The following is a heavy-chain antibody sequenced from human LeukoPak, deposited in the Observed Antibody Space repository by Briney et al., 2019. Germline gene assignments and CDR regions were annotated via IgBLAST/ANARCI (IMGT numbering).Heavy chain of an antibody. CDR2: IYYSGST. Sequence: SETLSLTCTVSGGSISSSSYYWGWIRQPPGKGLEWIGSIYYSGSTYYNPSLKSRVTISVDTSKNQFSLKLSSVTAADTAVYYCARDLMSDSSGHLWGRGTLVTVSS. CDR3: ARDLMSDSSGHL. D-gene: IGHD6-19*01. CDR1: GGSISSSSYY. J-gene: IGHJ2*01. V-gene: IGHV4-39*07.